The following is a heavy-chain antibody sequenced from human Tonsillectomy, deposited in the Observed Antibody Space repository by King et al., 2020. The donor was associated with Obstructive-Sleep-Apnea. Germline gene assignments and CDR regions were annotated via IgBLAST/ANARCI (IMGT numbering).Heavy chain of an antibody. CDR2: IRSKGYGGTI. CDR1: GFTFGDYA. CDR3: SRGYYGSGTYYYDDY. J-gene: IGHJ4*02. Sequence: EVQLVESGGGLVQPGRSLRLSCTASGFTFGDYAMSWFHQAPGKGLEWVGFIRSKGYGGTIEYAASVRGRFTISRDDSKSIAYLQMNSLKTEDTAVYYCSRGYYGSGTYYYDDYWGQGTLVTVSS. D-gene: IGHD3-10*01. V-gene: IGHV3-49*03.